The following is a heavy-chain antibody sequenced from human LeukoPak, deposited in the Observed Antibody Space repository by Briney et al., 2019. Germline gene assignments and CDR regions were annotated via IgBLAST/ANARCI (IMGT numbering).Heavy chain of an antibody. V-gene: IGHV6-1*01. CDR1: GDSVSSNSAA. J-gene: IGHJ4*02. CDR3: ARVGSDWTDIVVVPAAPFDY. D-gene: IGHD2-2*01. Sequence: SQTLSLTCAISGDSVSSNSAAWNWIRQSPSRGLGWLGRTYYRSKWYNDYAVSVKSRITINPDTSKNQFSLQLNSVTPEDTAVYYCARVGSDWTDIVVVPAAPFDYWGQGTLVTVSS. CDR2: TYYRSKWYN.